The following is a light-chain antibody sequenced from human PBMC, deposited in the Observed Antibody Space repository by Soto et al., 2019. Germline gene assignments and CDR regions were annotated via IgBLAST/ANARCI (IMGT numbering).Light chain of an antibody. Sequence: DIVMTQSPDSLAVSPGERATINCKSSQSVLYSSNNKNYLAWYQQKPGQPPKLLIHWASTRESGVPDRFSGSGSGTDFTLTIGSLQAEDVAVYYCQQYFGTPYTCGQGTKLEI. V-gene: IGKV4-1*01. CDR3: QQYFGTPYT. J-gene: IGKJ2*01. CDR2: WAS. CDR1: QSVLYSSNNKNY.